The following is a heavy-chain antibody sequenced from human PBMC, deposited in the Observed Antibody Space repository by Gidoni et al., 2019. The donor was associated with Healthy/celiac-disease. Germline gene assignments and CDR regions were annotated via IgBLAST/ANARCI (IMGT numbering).Heavy chain of an antibody. Sequence: QVQLGQSGAEVKKPGASLKVSCKASVGTVSSYTSSRVRQATGQWLEWMGRIIPILGIANHAQKCQGRVTMTADKSTSTAYMELSSRRSEDTAVYYCAITMVQGGIDYWGQGTLVTVSS. V-gene: IGHV1-69*02. CDR3: AITMVQGGIDY. D-gene: IGHD3-10*01. J-gene: IGHJ4*02. CDR1: VGTVSSYT. CDR2: IIPILGIA.